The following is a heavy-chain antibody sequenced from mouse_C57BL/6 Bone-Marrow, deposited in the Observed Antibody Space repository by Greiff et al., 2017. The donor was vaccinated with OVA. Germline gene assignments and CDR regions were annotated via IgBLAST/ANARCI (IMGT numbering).Heavy chain of an antibody. CDR3: ARNYGSSFLYSMDY. V-gene: IGHV3-6*01. J-gene: IGHJ4*01. CDR1: GYSITSGYY. Sequence: DVKLQESGPGLVKPSQSLSLTCSVTGYSITSGYYWNWIRQFPGNKLEWMGYISYDGSNNYNPSLKNRISITRDTSKNQFFLKLNSVTTEDTATYYCARNYGSSFLYSMDYWGQGTSVTVSS. CDR2: ISYDGSN. D-gene: IGHD1-1*01.